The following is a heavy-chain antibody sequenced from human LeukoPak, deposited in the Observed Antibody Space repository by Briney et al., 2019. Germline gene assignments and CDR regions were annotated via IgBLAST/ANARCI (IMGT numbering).Heavy chain of an antibody. Sequence: GGSLRLSCVASGFTFSNYWMHWVRQVPGKGPEWVSRINKDGSITNFADSVKGRFTISRDNAKNSLYLQMNSLRAEDTALYYCAKGLRWLQRGAYFDYWGQGTLVTVSS. D-gene: IGHD5-24*01. CDR1: GFTFSNYW. CDR3: AKGLRWLQRGAYFDY. J-gene: IGHJ4*02. CDR2: INKDGSIT. V-gene: IGHV3-74*01.